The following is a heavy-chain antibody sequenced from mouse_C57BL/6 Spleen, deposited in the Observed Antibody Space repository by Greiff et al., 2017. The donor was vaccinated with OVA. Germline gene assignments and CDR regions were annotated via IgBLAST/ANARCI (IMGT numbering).Heavy chain of an antibody. CDR3: AEWGRVLDYAMDY. J-gene: IGHJ4*01. CDR2: IYPRSGNT. V-gene: IGHV1-81*01. Sequence: QVQLKQSGAELARPGASVKLSCKASGYTFTSYGISWVKQRTGQGLEWIGEIYPRSGNTYYNEKFKGKATLTADKSSSTAYMELRSLTSEDSAVYFCAEWGRVLDYAMDYWGQGTSVTVSS. D-gene: IGHD1-3*01. CDR1: GYTFTSYG.